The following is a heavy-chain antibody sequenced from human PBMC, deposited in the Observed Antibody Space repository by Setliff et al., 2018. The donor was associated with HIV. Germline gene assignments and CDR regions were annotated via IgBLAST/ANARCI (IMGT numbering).Heavy chain of an antibody. D-gene: IGHD2-15*01. CDR3: GVSGGSSPGY. V-gene: IGHV3-7*01. J-gene: IGHJ4*02. Sequence: PGGSLRLSCAASGFSFSNFWINWVRQAPGKGLEWVANIKPDGSVKSYGDSVKGRFTISRDNAKNTHYLQMTSLRPEDTAVYYCGVSGGSSPGYWGPGTLVTVSS. CDR1: GFSFSNFW. CDR2: IKPDGSVK.